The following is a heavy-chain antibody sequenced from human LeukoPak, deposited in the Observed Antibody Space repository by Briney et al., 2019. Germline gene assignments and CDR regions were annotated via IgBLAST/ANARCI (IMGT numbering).Heavy chain of an antibody. D-gene: IGHD2-15*01. V-gene: IGHV3-20*04. CDR3: ARAPKAANPPH. Sequence: PGGSLRLSCAASGFTFDNYGINWVRQAPGKGLEWVSRIHWNGGRTGYADSVKGRFTISRDNAKNSLYLQMNSLRAEDTAVYYCARAPKAANPPHWGQGTLVTVSS. CDR2: IHWNGGRT. CDR1: GFTFDNYG. J-gene: IGHJ4*02.